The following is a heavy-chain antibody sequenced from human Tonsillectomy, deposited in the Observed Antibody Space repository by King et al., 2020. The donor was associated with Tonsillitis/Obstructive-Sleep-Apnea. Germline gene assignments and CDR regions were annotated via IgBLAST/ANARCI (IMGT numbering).Heavy chain of an antibody. CDR2: MNPNSGNT. Sequence: QLVQSGAEVKKPGASVKVSCKASGYTFTSYDINWVRQATGQGLEWMGWMNPNSGNTGYAQKFQGRVTMTRNTSISTAYMELSSLRSEDTAVYYCARGVYRGIKVYYYYYYYMDVWGKGTTVTVSS. V-gene: IGHV1-8*01. CDR1: GYTFTSYD. D-gene: IGHD4-23*01. CDR3: ARGVYRGIKVYYYYYYYMDV. J-gene: IGHJ6*03.